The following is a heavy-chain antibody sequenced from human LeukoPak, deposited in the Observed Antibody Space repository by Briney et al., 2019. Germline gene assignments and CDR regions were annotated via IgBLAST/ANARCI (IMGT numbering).Heavy chain of an antibody. CDR3: ARHTDMRIPDY. V-gene: IGHV5-51*01. CDR1: GSTFTSYW. Sequence: GESLQISCQVSGSTFTSYWIGWVRQLPGKGLEWMGIIYPGDSDTRYSPSFQGQVTISADKSISTASLQWSSLKASDTAMYYCARHTDMRIPDYWGQGTQVTVSS. CDR2: IYPGDSDT. D-gene: IGHD3-16*01. J-gene: IGHJ4*02.